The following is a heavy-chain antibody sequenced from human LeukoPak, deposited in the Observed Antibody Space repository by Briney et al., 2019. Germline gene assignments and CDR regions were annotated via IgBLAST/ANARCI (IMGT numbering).Heavy chain of an antibody. D-gene: IGHD2-15*01. CDR2: INYSGTT. J-gene: IGHJ4*02. V-gene: IGHV4-39*01. CDR1: GASITSGTYF. CDR3: ARLETVSGADYFDH. Sequence: SETLSLTCSISGASITSGTYFWTWVRQPPGKGLEWIGRINYSGTTYYTASLKSRVTISVDTSKTQYSLSLTLVTAADTAVYFCARLETVSGADYFDHWGQGALVTVSS.